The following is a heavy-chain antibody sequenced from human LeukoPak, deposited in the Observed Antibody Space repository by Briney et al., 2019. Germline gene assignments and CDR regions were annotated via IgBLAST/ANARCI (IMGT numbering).Heavy chain of an antibody. CDR3: ARLSDFWSGYYPDNWFDP. D-gene: IGHD3-3*01. V-gene: IGHV3-48*01. J-gene: IGHJ5*02. CDR2: ISSSSSTI. CDR1: GFTFSSYI. Sequence: PGGSLRLSCAASGFTFSSYIMNWVRQAPGKGLEWVSYISSSSSTIYYADSVKGRFTISRDDAKNSLYLQMNSLRAEDTAVYYCARLSDFWSGYYPDNWFDPWGQGTLVTVSS.